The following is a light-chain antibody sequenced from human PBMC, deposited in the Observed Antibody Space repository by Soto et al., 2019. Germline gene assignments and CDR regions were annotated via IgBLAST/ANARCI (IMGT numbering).Light chain of an antibody. CDR2: GAS. V-gene: IGKV3-20*01. J-gene: IGKJ3*01. CDR1: QSVSSSY. CDR3: QKYGSSGFT. Sequence: EIVLTQSPGTLSLSPGERATLSCRASQSVSSSYLSWYQQKPGQAPLLLIYGASSRATGIPVRFSGSGSATDFTLTITRLEPEDFALYYCQKYGSSGFTFGPGTKVDIK.